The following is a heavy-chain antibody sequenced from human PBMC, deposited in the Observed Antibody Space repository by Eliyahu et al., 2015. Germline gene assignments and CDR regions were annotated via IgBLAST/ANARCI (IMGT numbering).Heavy chain of an antibody. CDR2: ISYDGSNK. V-gene: IGHV3-30*18. CDR1: GFTFSSYG. CDR3: AKGSNYFDY. J-gene: IGHJ4*02. Sequence: QVQLVESGGGVVQPGXSLRLSCXAXGFTFSSYGMHWVRQAPGKGLEWVAVISYDGSNKYYADSVKGRFTISRDNSKNTLYLQMNSLRAEDTAVYYCAKGSNYFDYWGQGTLVTVSS. D-gene: IGHD6-6*01.